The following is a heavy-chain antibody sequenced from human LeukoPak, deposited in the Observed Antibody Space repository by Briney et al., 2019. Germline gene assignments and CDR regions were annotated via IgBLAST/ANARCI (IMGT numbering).Heavy chain of an antibody. Sequence: GGSLRLSCAASGFTVSSNYMTWVRQAPGKGLEWVSVIYSGDSTYYADSVKGRFIISRDNSKNTLYLQMNSLRAEDTAVYYCARGVGTATDYWGQGTLVTVSS. J-gene: IGHJ4*02. D-gene: IGHD5-18*01. CDR3: ARGVGTATDY. V-gene: IGHV3-53*01. CDR2: IYSGDST. CDR1: GFTVSSNY.